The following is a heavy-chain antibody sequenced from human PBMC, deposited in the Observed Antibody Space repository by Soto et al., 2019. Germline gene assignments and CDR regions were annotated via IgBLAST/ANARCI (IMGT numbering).Heavy chain of an antibody. J-gene: IGHJ4*02. V-gene: IGHV3-30*03. D-gene: IGHD4-17*01. CDR3: ARETTVAYYFDY. CDR1: TISINVHG. CDR2: ISYDGRVQ. Sequence: GGSLRLSCTSSTISINVHGIQWVRQAPAKGLEWVAFISYDGRVQYYADSVKGRFTISRDNSKNTLYLQMNSLRAEDTAVYYCARETTVAYYFDYWGQGTLVTVSS.